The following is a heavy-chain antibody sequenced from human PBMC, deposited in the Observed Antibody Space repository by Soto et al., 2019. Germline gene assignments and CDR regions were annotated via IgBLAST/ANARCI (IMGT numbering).Heavy chain of an antibody. CDR2: IYYSGST. V-gene: IGHV4-39*01. D-gene: IGHD6-13*01. Sequence: SETLSLTCTVSGGSISSSSYYWGWIRQPPGKGLEWIGRIYYSGSTYYNPSLKSRVTISVDTSKNQFSLKLSSVTAADTAVYYCARLPSSSWYGDYFDYWGQGTLVTVSS. CDR1: GGSISSSSYY. CDR3: ARLPSSSWYGDYFDY. J-gene: IGHJ4*02.